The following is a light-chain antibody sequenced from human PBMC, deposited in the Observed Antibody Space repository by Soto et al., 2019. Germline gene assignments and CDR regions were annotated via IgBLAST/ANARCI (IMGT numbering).Light chain of an antibody. V-gene: IGKV3-20*01. Sequence: IVMTQSPATLSVSPGERATLSCRASQNVSSYVAWYQQKPGQAPRLLIYGASTRATGIPARFSGSGSGTDFTLTISRLEPEDFAVYYCQQYGSSLWTFGQGTKVDI. J-gene: IGKJ1*01. CDR1: QNVSSY. CDR2: GAS. CDR3: QQYGSSLWT.